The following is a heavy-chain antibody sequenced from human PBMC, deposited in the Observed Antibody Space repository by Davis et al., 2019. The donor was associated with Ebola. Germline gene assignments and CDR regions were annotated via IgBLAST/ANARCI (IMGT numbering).Heavy chain of an antibody. Sequence: GESLKISCAASGFTFTSYDMNWVRQAPGKGLEWVSSISSSSSYIYYADSVKGRFTISRDNAKNSLYLQMNSLRAEDTAVYYCASSRTVTPDYYYGMDVWGQGTTVTVSS. D-gene: IGHD4-17*01. V-gene: IGHV3-21*01. CDR2: ISSSSSYI. CDR1: GFTFTSYD. CDR3: ASSRTVTPDYYYGMDV. J-gene: IGHJ6*02.